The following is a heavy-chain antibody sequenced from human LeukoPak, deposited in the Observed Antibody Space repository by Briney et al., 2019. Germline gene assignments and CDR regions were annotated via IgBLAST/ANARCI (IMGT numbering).Heavy chain of an antibody. Sequence: ASVKVSCKASGYTFTSYGISWVRQAPGQGIEWLGWISAYNGNTNYAQKLQGRVTMTTHTSTSTAYMELRSLRSGDTAVYYCAAIVNSGWYRYFDYWGQGTLVTVSS. CDR2: ISAYNGNT. D-gene: IGHD6-19*01. CDR1: GYTFTSYG. CDR3: AAIVNSGWYRYFDY. V-gene: IGHV1-18*01. J-gene: IGHJ4*02.